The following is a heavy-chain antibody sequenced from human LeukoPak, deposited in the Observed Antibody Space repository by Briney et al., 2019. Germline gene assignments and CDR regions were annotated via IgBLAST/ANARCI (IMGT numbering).Heavy chain of an antibody. CDR3: ARDNAGCSSTSCLNWFDP. V-gene: IGHV1-69*13. D-gene: IGHD2-2*01. Sequence: ASVKVSCKASGYTFTSYYMHWVRQAPGQGLEWMGGIIPIFGTANYAQKFQGRVTITADESTSTAYMELSSLRSEDTAVYYCARDNAGCSSTSCLNWFDPWGQGTLVTVSS. CDR1: GYTFTSYY. CDR2: IIPIFGTA. J-gene: IGHJ5*02.